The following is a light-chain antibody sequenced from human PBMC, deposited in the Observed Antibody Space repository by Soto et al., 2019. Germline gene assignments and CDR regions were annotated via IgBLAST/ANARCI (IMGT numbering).Light chain of an antibody. CDR2: EVS. J-gene: IGLJ3*02. CDR3: SSYTSSSTLV. V-gene: IGLV2-14*01. Sequence: ALTQPASVSGSPGQSITISCTGTSSDVGGYKYVSWYQQEPGKAPKLMIYEVSNRPSGVSNRFSGSKSGNTASLTISGLQAEDEADYYCSSYTSSSTLVFGGGTKLTVL. CDR1: SSDVGGYKY.